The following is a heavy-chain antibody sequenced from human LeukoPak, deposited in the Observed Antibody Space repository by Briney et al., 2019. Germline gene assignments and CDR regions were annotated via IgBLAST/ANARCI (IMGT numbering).Heavy chain of an antibody. CDR3: ARASETHRGSPGTFDI. CDR1: GGSISSGDYY. CDR2: IYYSGSA. V-gene: IGHV4-30-4*08. J-gene: IGHJ3*02. D-gene: IGHD3-10*01. Sequence: SETLSLTCTVSGGSISSGDYYWSWIRQPPGKGLEWIGYIYYSGSAYYNPSLKSRVTISVDTSKNQFSLKLSSVTAADTAVYYCARASETHRGSPGTFDIWGQGTMVTVSS.